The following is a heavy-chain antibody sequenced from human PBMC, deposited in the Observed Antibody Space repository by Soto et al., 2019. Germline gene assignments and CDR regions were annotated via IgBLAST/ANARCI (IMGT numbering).Heavy chain of an antibody. J-gene: IGHJ6*02. V-gene: IGHV4-4*02. CDR1: GGSISSSNW. D-gene: IGHD2-15*01. CDR2: IYHSGST. CDR3: ARDQGGTPRWYRGDYYGMDV. Sequence: QVQLQESGPGLVKPSGTLSLTCAVSGGSISSSNWWSWVRQPPGKGLEWIGEIYHSGSTNYNPSLKSRVTISVDKSKNQFSLKLSSVTAADTAVYYCARDQGGTPRWYRGDYYGMDVWGQGTTVTVSS.